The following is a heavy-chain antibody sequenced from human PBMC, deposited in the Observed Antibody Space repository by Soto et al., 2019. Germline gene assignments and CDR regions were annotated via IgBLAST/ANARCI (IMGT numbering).Heavy chain of an antibody. CDR2: ISGSSRYT. CDR1: GFNFSDHY. Sequence: GGSLRLSCAASGFNFSDHYMNWIRQAPGKGLEWVSYISGSSRYTNFADSVKGRFTISRDNAKNSLYLQMNSLRAEDTAVYYCARHTSGWHYYDYWGQGTQVTVYS. V-gene: IGHV3-11*06. D-gene: IGHD6-19*01. J-gene: IGHJ4*02. CDR3: ARHTSGWHYYDY.